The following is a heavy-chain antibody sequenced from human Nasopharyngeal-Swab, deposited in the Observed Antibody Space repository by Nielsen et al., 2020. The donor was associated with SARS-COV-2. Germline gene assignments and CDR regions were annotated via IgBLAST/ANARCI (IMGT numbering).Heavy chain of an antibody. CDR1: GYTFTSYD. V-gene: IGHV1-8*01. CDR2: MNPNSGNT. D-gene: IGHD5-12*01. J-gene: IGHJ4*02. CDR3: ARGRDTVAIDY. Sequence: ASVKVSCKASGYTFTSYDINWVRQATGQGLEWMGWMNPNSGNTGYARKFQGRVTMTRNTSISTAYMELSSLRSEDTAAYYCARGRDTVAIDYWGQGTLVTVSS.